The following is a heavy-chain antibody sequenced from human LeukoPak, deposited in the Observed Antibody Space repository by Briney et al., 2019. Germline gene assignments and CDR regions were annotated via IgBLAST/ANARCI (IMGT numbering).Heavy chain of an antibody. CDR3: ARGLFDFSTASESFDY. CDR2: IYHSGST. V-gene: IGHV4-30-2*01. CDR1: GVSISSGGSS. D-gene: IGHD3/OR15-3a*01. Sequence: SQTLSLTCAVSGVSISSGGSSWSWIRQPPGKGLEWIGFIYHSGSTYYNPSLKSRVTISIDRSKNQFSLKLRSVTAADTAVYYCARGLFDFSTASESFDYWGQGTLVTVSS. J-gene: IGHJ4*02.